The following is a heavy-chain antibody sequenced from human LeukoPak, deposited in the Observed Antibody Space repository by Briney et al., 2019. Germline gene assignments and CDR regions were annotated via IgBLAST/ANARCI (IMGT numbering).Heavy chain of an antibody. V-gene: IGHV4-34*01. D-gene: IGHD6-13*01. Sequence: SETLSLTCAVYGGSFSGYYWSWIRQPPGKGLEWIREINHSGSTNYNPSLKSRVTISVDTSKNQFSLKLSSVTAADTAVYYCARGCIAAAGTGETFDYWGQGTLVTVSS. J-gene: IGHJ4*02. CDR1: GGSFSGYY. CDR3: ARGCIAAAGTGETFDY. CDR2: INHSGST.